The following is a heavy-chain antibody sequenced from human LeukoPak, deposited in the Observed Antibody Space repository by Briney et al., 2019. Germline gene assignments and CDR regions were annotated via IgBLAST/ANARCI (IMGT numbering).Heavy chain of an antibody. CDR2: LYSDGNT. D-gene: IGHD1-14*01. CDR3: ARGVEPLAANTLAY. V-gene: IGHV3-53*01. J-gene: IGHJ4*02. CDR1: GFTVITND. Sequence: AAGSLRLSCAAPGFTVITNDMTWVRQAPGKGLEWVSDLYSDGNTKYADSVQGRFTISRDNSKNTLYLEMNSLSPDDTAVYYCARGVEPLAANTLAYWGQGTLVTVSS.